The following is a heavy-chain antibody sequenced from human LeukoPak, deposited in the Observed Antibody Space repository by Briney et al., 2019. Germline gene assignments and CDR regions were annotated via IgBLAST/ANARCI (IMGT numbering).Heavy chain of an antibody. CDR1: GFTFSSYW. CDR3: ARVGVSLIVVVAATNYGMDV. Sequence: GGSLRLSCAASGFTFSSYWMSWVRQAPGKGPEWVANIKQDGSEKYNVDSLKGRFTISRDNAKNSLYLQMNSLRAEDTAVYYCARVGVSLIVVVAATNYGMDVWGQGTTVTVSS. J-gene: IGHJ6*02. CDR2: IKQDGSEK. V-gene: IGHV3-7*01. D-gene: IGHD2-15*01.